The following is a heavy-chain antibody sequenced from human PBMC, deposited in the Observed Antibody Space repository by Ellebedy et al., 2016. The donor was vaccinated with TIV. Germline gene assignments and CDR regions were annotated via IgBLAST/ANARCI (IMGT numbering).Heavy chain of an antibody. CDR3: AKDSRYSTSWQPVDY. D-gene: IGHD6-13*01. V-gene: IGHV3-21*04. Sequence: GGSLRLSXAASGFTFGYAWMTWVRQAPGKGLEWVSSISSSSSYIYYADSVKGRFTISRDNAKNSLYLQMNSLRAEDTAVYYCAKDSRYSTSWQPVDYWGQGTLVTVSS. J-gene: IGHJ4*02. CDR2: ISSSSSYI. CDR1: GFTFGYAW.